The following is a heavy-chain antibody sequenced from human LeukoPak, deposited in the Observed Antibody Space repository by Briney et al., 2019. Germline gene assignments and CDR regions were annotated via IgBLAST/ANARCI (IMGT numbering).Heavy chain of an antibody. J-gene: IGHJ4*02. CDR3: TAGYGNSDFDY. D-gene: IGHD5-18*01. V-gene: IGHV3-15*01. CDR1: GFTFSSYS. CDR2: IKSKTDSATR. Sequence: GGSLRLSCAASGFTFSSYSMNWVRQAPGKGLEWVGRIKSKTDSATRDFAAPVKGRFTISRYDSRNTLYLQMNSLKTEDTGVYFCTAGYGNSDFDYWGQGTLVTVSA.